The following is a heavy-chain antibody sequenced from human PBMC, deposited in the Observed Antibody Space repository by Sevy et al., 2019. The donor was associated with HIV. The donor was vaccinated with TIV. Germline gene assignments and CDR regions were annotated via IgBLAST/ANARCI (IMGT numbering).Heavy chain of an antibody. Sequence: SETLSLTCTVSGGSISSYYWSWIRQPAGKGLEWIGRIYTSGSTNYNPSLKSRVTMSVDTSKNQFSLKLSSVTAADTAVYYCARDIFSTRKLAFLDAFDIWGQGTMVTVSS. CDR2: IYTSGST. V-gene: IGHV4-4*07. CDR3: ARDIFSTRKLAFLDAFDI. J-gene: IGHJ3*02. CDR1: GGSISSYY. D-gene: IGHD1-1*01.